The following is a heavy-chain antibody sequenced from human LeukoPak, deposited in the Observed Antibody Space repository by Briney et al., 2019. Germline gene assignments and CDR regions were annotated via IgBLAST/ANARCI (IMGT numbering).Heavy chain of an antibody. Sequence: GGSLRLSCAASGFTFSIYTMNWVRQAPGKGLEWVSSISSSSDYIYYADSVKGRFTISRDNAKNSLYLQMNSLRAEDTAVYYCARDTPAYGMDVWGQGTTVTVSS. J-gene: IGHJ6*02. V-gene: IGHV3-21*01. CDR1: GFTFSIYT. CDR3: ARDTPAYGMDV. CDR2: ISSSSDYI.